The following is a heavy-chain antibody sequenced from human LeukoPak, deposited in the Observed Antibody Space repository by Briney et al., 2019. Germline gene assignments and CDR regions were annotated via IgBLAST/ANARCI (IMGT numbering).Heavy chain of an antibody. D-gene: IGHD3-10*01. V-gene: IGHV1-69*05. J-gene: IGHJ5*02. CDR2: IIPIFGTA. CDR3: ARGSRRFGELLGS. CDR1: GGTFSSYA. Sequence: SVKVSCKACGGTFSSYAISWVRQAPGQGLEWMGRIIPIFGTANYAQKFQGRVTITTDESTSTAYMELSSLRSEDTAVYYCARGSRRFGELLGSWGQGTLVTVSS.